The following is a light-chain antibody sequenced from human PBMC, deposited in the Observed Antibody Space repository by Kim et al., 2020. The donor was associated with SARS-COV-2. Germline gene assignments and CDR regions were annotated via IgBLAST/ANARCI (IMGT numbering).Light chain of an antibody. CDR1: RLGDKY. Sequence: SYELTQPPSVSVSHGQTASINCSGHRLGDKYVCWYQQKPGQSPVVVIYQDTKRPSGIPARFSGPNSGTTATLTISETQAMDEADYYCQVWDSTTTVFGGG. CDR3: QVWDSTTTV. V-gene: IGLV3-1*01. J-gene: IGLJ2*01. CDR2: QDT.